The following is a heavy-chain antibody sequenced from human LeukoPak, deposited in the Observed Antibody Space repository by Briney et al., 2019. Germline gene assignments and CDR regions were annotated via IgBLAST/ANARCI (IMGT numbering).Heavy chain of an antibody. CDR3: ARLLLTGDYYDSMIDP. CDR2: IYYSGST. CDR1: GGSISSSSYY. V-gene: IGHV4-39*01. J-gene: IGHJ5*02. Sequence: SETLSLTCTVSGGSISSSSYYWGWIRQPPGKGLEWIGSIYYSGSTYYNPSLKSRVTISVDTSKNQFSLKLSSVAAADAAVYYCARLLLTGDYYDSMIDPWGQGTLVTVSS. D-gene: IGHD3-22*01.